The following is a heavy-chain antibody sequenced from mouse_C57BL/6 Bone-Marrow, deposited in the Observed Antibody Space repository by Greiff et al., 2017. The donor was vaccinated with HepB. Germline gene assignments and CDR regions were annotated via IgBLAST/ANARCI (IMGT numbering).Heavy chain of an antibody. CDR2: IYTGSGST. J-gene: IGHJ3*01. Sequence: VQLQQSGAELVKPGASVKMSCKASGYTFTSYWITWVKQRPGQGLEWIGDIYTGSGSTNYNEKFKSKATLTVDTSSSTAYMQLSSLTSEDSAVYYCARTAAYGSSPAWFAYWGQGTLVTVSA. D-gene: IGHD1-1*01. CDR1: GYTFTSYW. V-gene: IGHV1-55*01. CDR3: ARTAAYGSSPAWFAY.